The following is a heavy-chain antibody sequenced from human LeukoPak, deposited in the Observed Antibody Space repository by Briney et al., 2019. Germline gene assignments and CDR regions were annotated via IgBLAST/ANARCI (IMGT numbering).Heavy chain of an antibody. Sequence: SETLSLTCAVYGGSFSGYYWSWIRQPPGKGLEWTGEINHSGSTNYNPSLKSRVTISVDTSKNQFSLKLSSVAAADTAVYYCARLAAPIYYYYYYMDVWGKGTTVTVSS. J-gene: IGHJ6*03. V-gene: IGHV4-34*01. D-gene: IGHD6-6*01. CDR3: ARLAAPIYYYYYYMDV. CDR2: INHSGST. CDR1: GGSFSGYY.